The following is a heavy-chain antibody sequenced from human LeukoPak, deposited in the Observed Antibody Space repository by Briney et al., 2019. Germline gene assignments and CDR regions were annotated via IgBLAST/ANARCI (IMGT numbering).Heavy chain of an antibody. V-gene: IGHV4-30-4*08. CDR3: AREEVTMVRGVIIDYYYYYMDV. CDR2: IYYSGST. D-gene: IGHD3-10*01. Sequence: PSETLSLTCTVSGGSISSGDYYWSWIRQPPGKGLEWIGYIYYSGSTYYNPSLKSRVTISVDTSKNQFSLKLSSVTAADTAVYYCAREEVTMVRGVIIDYYYYYMDVWGKGTTVTVSS. CDR1: GGSISSGDYY. J-gene: IGHJ6*03.